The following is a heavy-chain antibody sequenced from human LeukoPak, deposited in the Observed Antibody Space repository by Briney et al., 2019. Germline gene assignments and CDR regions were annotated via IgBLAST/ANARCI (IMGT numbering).Heavy chain of an antibody. J-gene: IGHJ4*02. CDR1: GGSFSGYY. CDR2: INHSGST. V-gene: IGHV4-34*01. D-gene: IGHD3-10*01. Sequence: SETLSLTCAVYGGSFSGYYWSWIRQPPGKGLEWIGEINHSGSTNYNPSLKSRVTISVDTSENQFSLKLSSVTAADTAVYYCARDRASGYFDYWGQGTLVTVSS. CDR3: ARDRASGYFDY.